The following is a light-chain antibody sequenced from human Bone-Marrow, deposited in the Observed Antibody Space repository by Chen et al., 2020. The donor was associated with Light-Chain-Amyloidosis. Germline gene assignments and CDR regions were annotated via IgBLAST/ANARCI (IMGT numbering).Light chain of an antibody. CDR2: EVT. CDR3: CSYAGSSTLL. V-gene: IGLV2-23*02. Sequence: QSALTQPASVSGSPRQSITISCTGTSSDVGSYNLVSWYQQHPGKAPQLMIYEVTKRPSGVSNRVSGSKYGNPASLTISGLQTEDEADYYCCSYAGSSTLLFGGGTKLTVL. CDR1: SSDVGSYNL. J-gene: IGLJ2*01.